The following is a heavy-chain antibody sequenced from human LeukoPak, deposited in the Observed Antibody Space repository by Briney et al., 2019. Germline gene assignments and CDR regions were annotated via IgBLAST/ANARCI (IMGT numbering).Heavy chain of an antibody. Sequence: ASVKVSCKASGGTFSSYTISSVRQAPGQGLEWMGRIIPILGIANYAQKFQGRVTITADKSTSTAYMELSSLRSEYTAVYYCASGYYREAFDYWGQGTLVTVSS. CDR3: ASGYYREAFDY. J-gene: IGHJ4*02. D-gene: IGHD3-3*01. CDR2: IIPILGIA. CDR1: GGTFSSYT. V-gene: IGHV1-69*02.